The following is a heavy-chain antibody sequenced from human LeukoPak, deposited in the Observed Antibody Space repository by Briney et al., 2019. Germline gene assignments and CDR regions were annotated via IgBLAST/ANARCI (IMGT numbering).Heavy chain of an antibody. Sequence: SVKVSCKASGGTFSSYTIGWVRQAPGQGLEWMGGIIPILGIANYAQRFQGRVTITADKSTSTAYMELSSLRSEDTAVYYCARTGYCTNGVCYAHYYYYYMDVWGKGTTVTVSS. CDR2: IIPILGIA. CDR3: ARTGYCTNGVCYAHYYYYYMDV. D-gene: IGHD2-8*01. J-gene: IGHJ6*03. CDR1: GGTFSSYT. V-gene: IGHV1-69*02.